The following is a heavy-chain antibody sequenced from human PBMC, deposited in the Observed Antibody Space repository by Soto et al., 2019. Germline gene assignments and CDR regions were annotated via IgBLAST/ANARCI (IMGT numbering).Heavy chain of an antibody. J-gene: IGHJ6*02. CDR2: IIAIFGTA. CDR1: GGTFSSYA. D-gene: IGHD6-6*01. V-gene: IGHV1-69*05. CDR3: AKPQSIQDYYYGMDV. Sequence: QVQLVQSGAEVKKPGSSVKVSCKASGGTFSSYAISWVRQAPGQGLEWMGGIIAIFGTADYAQKFQGRVTXTPDQSXXTAYMELSSLRSEDTAVYYCAKPQSIQDYYYGMDVWGQGTTVTVSS.